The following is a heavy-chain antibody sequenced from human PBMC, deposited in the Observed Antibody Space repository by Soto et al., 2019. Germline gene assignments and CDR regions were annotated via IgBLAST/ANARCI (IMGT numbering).Heavy chain of an antibody. CDR1: GGTFSSYA. CDR3: ASWGFGTANFDY. J-gene: IGHJ4*02. Sequence: QVQLVQSGAEVKKPGSSVKVSCKASGGTFSSYAISWVRQAPGQGLEWMGGIIPIFGTANYAQKFQGRVTITADESTGTAYMELGSLRSEDTAVYYCASWGFGTANFDYWGQGSLVTVSS. D-gene: IGHD3-10*01. CDR2: IIPIFGTA. V-gene: IGHV1-69*12.